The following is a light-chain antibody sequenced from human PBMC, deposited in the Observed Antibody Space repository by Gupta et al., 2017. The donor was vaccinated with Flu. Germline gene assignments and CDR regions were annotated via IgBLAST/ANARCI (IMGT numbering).Light chain of an antibody. Sequence: EIVMTQSPATLSVSPGERATLSCRASQSVSSNLAWYQQKPGQAPRLLIYGASTRATGIPDRFSGSGSGTEFTLTISSLQSEDFAVYYCQQYNNWQSFGQGTKLEIK. CDR2: GAS. J-gene: IGKJ2*03. V-gene: IGKV3-15*01. CDR3: QQYNNWQS. CDR1: QSVSSN.